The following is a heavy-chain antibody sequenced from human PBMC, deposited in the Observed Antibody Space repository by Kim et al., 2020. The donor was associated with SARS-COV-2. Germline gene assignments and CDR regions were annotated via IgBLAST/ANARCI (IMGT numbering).Heavy chain of an antibody. D-gene: IGHD3-9*01. J-gene: IGHJ4*02. V-gene: IGHV1-3*01. CDR3: AGNRGDILTGYPLEY. Sequence: KFQGRVTITRDTSASTAYMELSSLRSEDTAVYYCAGNRGDILTGYPLEYWGQGTLVTVSS.